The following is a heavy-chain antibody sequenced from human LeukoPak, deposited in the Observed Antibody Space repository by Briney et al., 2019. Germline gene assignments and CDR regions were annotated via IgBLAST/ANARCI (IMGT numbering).Heavy chain of an antibody. CDR3: AKGALTMVRGVTPNYFDY. Sequence: GGPLRLSCAASGFTFSSYGMHWVRQAPGKGLEWVAVISYDGSNKYYADSVKGRFTISRDNSKNTLYLQMNSLRAEDTAVYYCAKGALTMVRGVTPNYFDYWGQGTLVTVSS. J-gene: IGHJ4*02. D-gene: IGHD3-10*01. CDR1: GFTFSSYG. V-gene: IGHV3-30*18. CDR2: ISYDGSNK.